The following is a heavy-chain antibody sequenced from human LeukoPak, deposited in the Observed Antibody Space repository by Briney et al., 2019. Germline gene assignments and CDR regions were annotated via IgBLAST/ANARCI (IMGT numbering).Heavy chain of an antibody. Sequence: GASVKVSCKASGYTFTGYYMHWVRQAPGQGLEWMGWINPNSGGTNYAQKLQGRVTMTTDTSTSTAYMELRSLRSDDTAVYYCARGDDTMVRGVSPRFDYWGQGTLVTVSS. V-gene: IGHV1-2*02. D-gene: IGHD3-10*01. CDR2: INPNSGGT. CDR1: GYTFTGYY. J-gene: IGHJ4*02. CDR3: ARGDDTMVRGVSPRFDY.